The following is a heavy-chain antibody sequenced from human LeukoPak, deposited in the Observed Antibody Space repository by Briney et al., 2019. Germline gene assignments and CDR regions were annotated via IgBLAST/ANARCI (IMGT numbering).Heavy chain of an antibody. Sequence: GGSLRLSCAASGFTFDDYAMYWVRQAPGKGLEWVAGISWYSGSIDYADSVNGGFTISRDNAKNSLYLQMNSLRVEDTALYYYAKANYRLLATQHPSGLDVWGQGTTVTVSS. V-gene: IGHV3-9*01. CDR3: AKANYRLLATQHPSGLDV. CDR2: ISWYSGSI. D-gene: IGHD5-24*01. CDR1: GFTFDDYA. J-gene: IGHJ6*01.